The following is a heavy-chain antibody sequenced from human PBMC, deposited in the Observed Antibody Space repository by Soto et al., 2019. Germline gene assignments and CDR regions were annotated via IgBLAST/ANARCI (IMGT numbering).Heavy chain of an antibody. D-gene: IGHD6-6*01. Sequence: SDTLSLTCTVSGGSISSYYWSWIRQPPGKGLEWIGYIYYSGSTNYNPSLKSRVTISVDTSKNQFSLKLSSVTAADTAVYYCARYSSSSQPHYYYYYMDVWGKGTTVTV. CDR2: IYYSGST. CDR1: GGSISSYY. J-gene: IGHJ6*03. V-gene: IGHV4-59*01. CDR3: ARYSSSSQPHYYYYYMDV.